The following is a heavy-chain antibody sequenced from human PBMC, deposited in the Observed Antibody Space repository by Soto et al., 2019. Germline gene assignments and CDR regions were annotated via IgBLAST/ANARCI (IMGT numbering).Heavy chain of an antibody. CDR2: ITDSDSGGRT. D-gene: IGHD4-17*01. CDR1: GFTFSSYA. Sequence: EVQLLESGGGLVQPGGSLRLSCAASGFTFSSYAMNWVRQAPGKGLEWVSAITDSDSGGRTYYAESVRGRFTISGDTSTNTLYLQMISLRAEDTALYYGARRVDYGAYLLDSWGQGTMVTVSS. V-gene: IGHV3-23*01. CDR3: ARRVDYGAYLLDS. J-gene: IGHJ3*02.